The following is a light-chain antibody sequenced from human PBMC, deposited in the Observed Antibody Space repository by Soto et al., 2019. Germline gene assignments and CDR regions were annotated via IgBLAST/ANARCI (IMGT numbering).Light chain of an antibody. CDR2: KAS. J-gene: IGKJ1*01. CDR3: QHSNSYSEA. CDR1: QTISSW. V-gene: IGKV1-5*03. Sequence: DIQMTQSPSTLSGSVGDRVTITCRASQTISSWLAWYQQKPGKAPKLLIYKASTLKSVVPSRFSGSGSGTEFTLTISNLQADDFATYYCQHSNSYSEAFGQGTKVELK.